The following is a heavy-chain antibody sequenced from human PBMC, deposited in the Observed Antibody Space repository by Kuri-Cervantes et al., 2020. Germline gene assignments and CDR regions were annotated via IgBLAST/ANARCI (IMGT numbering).Heavy chain of an antibody. V-gene: IGHV1-46*01. CDR3: AREVYSGSYYGI. CDR1: GYTFTSYD. J-gene: IGHJ3*02. D-gene: IGHD1-26*01. Sequence: ASVKVSCKASGYTFTSYDINWVRQAPGQGLEWMGIINPSGGSTSYAQKFQGRVTMTRDTSTSTVYMELSSLRSEDTAVYYCAREVYSGSYYGIWGQGTMVTVSS. CDR2: INPSGGST.